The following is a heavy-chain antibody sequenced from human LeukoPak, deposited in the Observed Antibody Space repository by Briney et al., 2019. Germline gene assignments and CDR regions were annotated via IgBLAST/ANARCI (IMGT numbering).Heavy chain of an antibody. CDR1: GFTFSSYA. V-gene: IGHV3-23*01. J-gene: IGHJ4*02. D-gene: IGHD3-22*01. CDR2: ISGSGGST. CDR3: ARGSGSSGYYYFDY. Sequence: GGSLRLSCAASGFTFSSYAMSWVRQAPGKGLEWVSGISGSGGSTYYADSVKGRFIISRDNSKNTLYLQMNSLRAEDTAVYYCARGSGSSGYYYFDYWGQGTPVTVSS.